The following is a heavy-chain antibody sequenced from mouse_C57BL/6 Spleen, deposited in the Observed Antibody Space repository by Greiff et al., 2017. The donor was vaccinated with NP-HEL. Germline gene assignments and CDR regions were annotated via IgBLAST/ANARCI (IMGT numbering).Heavy chain of an antibody. CDR1: GYTFTDYN. D-gene: IGHD2-1*01. J-gene: IGHJ4*01. Sequence: EVQLQESGPELVKPGASVKMSCKASGYTFTDYNMHWVKQSHGKSLEWIGYINPNNGGTSYNQKFKGKATLTVNKSSSTAYMELRSLTSEDSAVYYCASGNYDAMDYWGQGTSVTVSS. CDR3: ASGNYDAMDY. V-gene: IGHV1-22*01. CDR2: INPNNGGT.